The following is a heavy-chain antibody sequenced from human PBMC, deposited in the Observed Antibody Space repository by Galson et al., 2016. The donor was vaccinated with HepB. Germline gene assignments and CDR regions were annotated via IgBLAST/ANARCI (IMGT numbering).Heavy chain of an antibody. V-gene: IGHV3-53*01. J-gene: IGHJ4*02. CDR3: ARSAMTRGAPLGYFDY. D-gene: IGHD3-10*01. Sequence: SLRLSCAASGLNVTTNYMAWVRQAPGKGLKWVSVIYTDDNTYFAASVKGRFTISKDSSKNTVHLHMGSLKGEDTAVYYCARSAMTRGAPLGYFDYWGRGILVTVSS. CDR2: IYTDDNT. CDR1: GLNVTTNY.